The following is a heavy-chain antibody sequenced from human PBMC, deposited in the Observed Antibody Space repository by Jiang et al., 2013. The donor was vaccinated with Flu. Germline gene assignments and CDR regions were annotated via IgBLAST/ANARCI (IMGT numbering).Heavy chain of an antibody. CDR3: ASTLGYCSSTSCQSHMDV. CDR2: IYYSGST. CDR1: GGSISSYY. J-gene: IGHJ6*03. Sequence: GPGLVKPSETLSLTCTVSGGSISSYYWSWIRQPPGKGLEWIGYIYYSGSTNYNPSLKSRVTISVDTSKNQFSLKLSSVTAADTAVYYCASTLGYCSSTSCQSHMDVVGQRDHGH. V-gene: IGHV4-59*01. D-gene: IGHD2-2*01.